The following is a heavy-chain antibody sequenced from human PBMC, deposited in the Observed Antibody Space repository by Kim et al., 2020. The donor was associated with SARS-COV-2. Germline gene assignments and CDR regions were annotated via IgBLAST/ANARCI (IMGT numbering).Heavy chain of an antibody. D-gene: IGHD3-22*01. V-gene: IGHV4-34*01. CDR3: ARAAQNYYDSSGLRAYYF. J-gene: IGHJ4*01. Sequence: SETLSLTCAVYGGSFSGYYWSWIRQPPGKGLEWIGEINHSGSTNYNPSLKSRVTISVDTSKNQFSLKLSSVTAADMAVYYCARAAQNYYDSSGLRAYYF. CDR2: INHSGST. CDR1: GGSFSGYY.